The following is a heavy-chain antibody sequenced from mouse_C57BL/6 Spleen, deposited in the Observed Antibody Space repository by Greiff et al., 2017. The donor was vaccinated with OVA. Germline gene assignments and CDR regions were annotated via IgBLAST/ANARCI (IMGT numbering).Heavy chain of an antibody. D-gene: IGHD2-4*01. Sequence: QVQLQQPGAELVRPGSSVKLSCKASGYTFTSYWMHWVKQRPIQGLEWIGNIDPSDSETHYNQKFKDKATLTVDKSSSTAYMQLSSLTSEDSAVYYCSRNPNYDYDGFDYWGQGTTLTVSS. CDR3: SRNPNYDYDGFDY. CDR1: GYTFTSYW. V-gene: IGHV1-52*01. J-gene: IGHJ2*01. CDR2: IDPSDSET.